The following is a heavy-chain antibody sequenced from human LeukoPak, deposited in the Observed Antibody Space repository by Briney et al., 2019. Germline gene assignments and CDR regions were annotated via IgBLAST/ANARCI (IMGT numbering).Heavy chain of an antibody. CDR2: ISYDGSIK. CDR3: ASWRLDYDSSGLV. CDR1: GFSFSNYV. Sequence: GGSLRLSCAASGFSFSNYVMHWVRQAPGKGLEWVALISYDGSIKYYADSVKGRFTISRDNSKNTLYLQMNSLRPEDTAVYYCASWRLDYDSSGLVWGKGTTVTVSS. V-gene: IGHV3-30*04. J-gene: IGHJ6*04. D-gene: IGHD3-22*01.